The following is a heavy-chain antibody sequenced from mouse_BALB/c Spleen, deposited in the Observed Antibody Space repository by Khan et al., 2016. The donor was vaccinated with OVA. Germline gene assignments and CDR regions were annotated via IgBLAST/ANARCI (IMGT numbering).Heavy chain of an antibody. V-gene: IGHV1-4*01. Sequence: QVQLKQSGAELARPGASVKMSCKASDYTFTSYTIHWIKKRPGQGLEWIGYINPSNGYTNYNQKFKDKATLTTDKSSTTAYLQLSSLTSDDSAVYNCGRDGAYHRNDGWFAYWGQGTLVTVSA. J-gene: IGHJ3*01. D-gene: IGHD2-14*01. CDR1: DYTFTSYT. CDR3: GRDGAYHRNDGWFAY. CDR2: INPSNGYT.